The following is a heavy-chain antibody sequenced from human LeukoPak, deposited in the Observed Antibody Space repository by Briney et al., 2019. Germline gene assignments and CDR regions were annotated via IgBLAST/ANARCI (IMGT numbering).Heavy chain of an antibody. J-gene: IGHJ4*02. CDR3: ARGPRRITMIVVVITGGPLDY. Sequence: PSETLSLTCTVSGGSISSSSYYWSWIRQPPGKGLEWIGEINHSGSTNNNPSLKSRVTISVDTSKNQFSLKLSSVTAADTAVYYCARGPRRITMIVVVITGGPLDYWGQGTLVTVSS. V-gene: IGHV4-39*07. CDR1: GGSISSSSYY. CDR2: INHSGST. D-gene: IGHD3-22*01.